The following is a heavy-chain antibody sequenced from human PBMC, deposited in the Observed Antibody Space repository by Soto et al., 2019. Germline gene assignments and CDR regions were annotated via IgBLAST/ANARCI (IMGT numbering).Heavy chain of an antibody. V-gene: IGHV1-2*02. CDR1: GYTFSAYY. CDR3: ARGGTFAYDTSGYSVY. D-gene: IGHD3-22*01. J-gene: IGHJ4*02. Sequence: GASVKVSCKTSGYTFSAYYMHWVLQAPGQGLEWMGWINPKSGGTLYAQKFQGRVTMTRDTSISTAYMELSRLRSDDTAVYYCARGGTFAYDTSGYSVYWGQGTLVTVSS. CDR2: INPKSGGT.